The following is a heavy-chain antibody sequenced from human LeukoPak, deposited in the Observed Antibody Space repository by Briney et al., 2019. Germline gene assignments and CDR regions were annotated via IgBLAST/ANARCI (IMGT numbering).Heavy chain of an antibody. CDR2: ISAQNEDT. Sequence: ASVKVSRKASGYTFSDYGITWVRQAPGQGLEWMGWISAQNEDTNYAQKFKGRVIMTTDTSTSTAYMELRSLRSDDTAVYYCGRIIYSGTFYPENYWGQGTLVTVSS. V-gene: IGHV1-18*04. CDR3: GRIIYSGTFYPENY. CDR1: GYTFSDYG. D-gene: IGHD1-26*01. J-gene: IGHJ4*02.